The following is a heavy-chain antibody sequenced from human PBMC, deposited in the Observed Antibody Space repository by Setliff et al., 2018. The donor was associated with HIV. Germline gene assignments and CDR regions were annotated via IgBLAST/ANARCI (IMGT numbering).Heavy chain of an antibody. Sequence: PSETLSLTCSVSGGSISSYYWNWIRQPAGKGLEWIGYISTSGSTKYNPSLKGRVTILVDPSNNQFSLRLSSVTAADTAVYYCARHSDFWSEDAFDIWAQGTVVTVSS. CDR2: ISTSGST. J-gene: IGHJ3*02. V-gene: IGHV4-4*09. CDR1: GGSISSYY. D-gene: IGHD3-3*01. CDR3: ARHSDFWSEDAFDI.